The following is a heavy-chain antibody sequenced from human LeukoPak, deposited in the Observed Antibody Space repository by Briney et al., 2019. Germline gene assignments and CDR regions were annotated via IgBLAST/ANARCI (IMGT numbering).Heavy chain of an antibody. J-gene: IGHJ4*02. CDR1: GFTFSSYW. V-gene: IGHV3-7*01. Sequence: GGSLRLSCAASGFTFSSYWMSWVRQAPGKGLEWVANINQDGSEKYYVDSVKGRFTISRDNAKNSLYLQMNSLRAEDTAVYSCARVGSKKSGPVDYWGQGTLVTVSS. D-gene: IGHD1-26*01. CDR2: INQDGSEK. CDR3: ARVGSKKSGPVDY.